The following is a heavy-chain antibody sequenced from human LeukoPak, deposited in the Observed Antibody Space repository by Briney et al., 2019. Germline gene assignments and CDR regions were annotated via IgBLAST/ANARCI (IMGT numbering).Heavy chain of an antibody. J-gene: IGHJ6*03. CDR1: GFTFSSYT. CDR2: ITSSSIYT. V-gene: IGHV3-21*01. D-gene: IGHD3-3*01. Sequence: GGSLRLSCAASGFTFSSYTMNWVRQAPGKGLEWVSSITSSSIYTYYADSVKGRFTISRDNAKNSLYLQMNSLRAEDTAVYYCARGVSEWLSYYYYYMDVWGKGTTVTVSS. CDR3: ARGVSEWLSYYYYYMDV.